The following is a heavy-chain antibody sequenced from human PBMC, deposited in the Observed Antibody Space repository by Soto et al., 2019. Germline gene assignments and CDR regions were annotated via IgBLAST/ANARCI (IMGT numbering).Heavy chain of an antibody. CDR1: GFTVSSNY. CDR2: IYSGGST. J-gene: IGHJ6*02. D-gene: IGHD5-18*01. Sequence: PGGSLRLSCAASGFTVSSNYMSWVRQAPGKGLEWVSVIYSGGSTYYADSVKGRFTISRDNSKNTLYLQMNSLRAEDTAVYYCARRLRIQLWDYYYYGMDVWGQGTTVTVSS. V-gene: IGHV3-66*04. CDR3: ARRLRIQLWDYYYYGMDV.